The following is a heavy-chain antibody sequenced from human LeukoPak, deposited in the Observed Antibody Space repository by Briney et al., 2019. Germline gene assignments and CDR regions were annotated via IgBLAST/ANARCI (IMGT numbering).Heavy chain of an antibody. CDR3: ARIYYDSSGYRLFDY. CDR2: ISYDGSNK. Sequence: PGGSLRLSCAASGFTFSSYAMHWVRQAPGKGLEWVAVISYDGSNKYYADSVKGRFTISRDNSKNTLYLQMNSLRAEDTAVYYCARIYYDSSGYRLFDYWGQGTLVTVSS. J-gene: IGHJ4*02. CDR1: GFTFSSYA. V-gene: IGHV3-30-3*01. D-gene: IGHD3-22*01.